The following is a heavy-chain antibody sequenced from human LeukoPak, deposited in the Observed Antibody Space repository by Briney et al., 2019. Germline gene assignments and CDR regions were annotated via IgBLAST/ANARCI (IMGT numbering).Heavy chain of an antibody. CDR1: GYTFTSYY. CDR2: INPSGGST. V-gene: IGHV1-46*01. CDR3: ARERLVGYYYYGMDV. J-gene: IGHJ6*02. Sequence: RAASVKVSCKASGYTFTSYYMHWVRQAPGQGLEWMGIINPSGGSTSYAQKFQGRVTMTRDTSTSTVYMELSSLRSEDTAVYYCARERLVGYYYYGMDVWDQGTTVTVSS. D-gene: IGHD6-19*01.